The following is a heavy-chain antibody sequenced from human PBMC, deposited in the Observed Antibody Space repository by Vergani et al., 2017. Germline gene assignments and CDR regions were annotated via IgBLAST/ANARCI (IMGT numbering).Heavy chain of an antibody. Sequence: QVQLVQSGAEVKKPGASVKVSCKASGYTFSTYGISWVRQAPGQGLEWMGWISAYNGNTNYPEKFQGRLTMTTDTSTRTAYMELRSLRSDDTAVYYCARTALDYYYDSSGFFDYWGQGTLVTVSS. D-gene: IGHD3-22*01. CDR3: ARTALDYYYDSSGFFDY. V-gene: IGHV1-18*01. CDR1: GYTFSTYG. CDR2: ISAYNGNT. J-gene: IGHJ4*02.